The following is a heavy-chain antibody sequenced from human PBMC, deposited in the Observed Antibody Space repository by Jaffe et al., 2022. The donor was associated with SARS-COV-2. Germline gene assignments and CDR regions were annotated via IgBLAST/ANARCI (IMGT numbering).Heavy chain of an antibody. V-gene: IGHV4-39*01. Sequence: QLQESGPGLVKPSETLSLTCTVSGDSINTTTHYWGWIRQSPGKGLEWIGSLYYSGATYYTPSLKSRVTISVDTSKNQFSLKVTSVTAADAALYFCARGAYSSGWYSYQGRFDPWGQGTQVTVSS. J-gene: IGHJ5*02. D-gene: IGHD6-19*01. CDR3: ARGAYSSGWYSYQGRFDP. CDR2: LYYSGAT. CDR1: GDSINTTTHY.